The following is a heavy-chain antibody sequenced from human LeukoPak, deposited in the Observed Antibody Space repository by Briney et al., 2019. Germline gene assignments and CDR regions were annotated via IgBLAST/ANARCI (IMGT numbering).Heavy chain of an antibody. Sequence: GASVKVSCKASGYTFTSYYMHWVRQAPGQGLEWMGIINPSGGSTSYAQKFQGRVTMTRDMSTSTVYMELSSLRSEDTAVYYCARGYYYDSSGYYFDAFDIWGQGTMVTVSS. CDR2: INPSGGST. V-gene: IGHV1-46*01. CDR1: GYTFTSYY. J-gene: IGHJ3*02. CDR3: ARGYYYDSSGYYFDAFDI. D-gene: IGHD3-22*01.